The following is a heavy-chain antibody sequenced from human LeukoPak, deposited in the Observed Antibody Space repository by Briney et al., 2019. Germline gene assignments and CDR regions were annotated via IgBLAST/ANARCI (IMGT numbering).Heavy chain of an antibody. J-gene: IGHJ4*02. Sequence: ASVKVSCKASGYTFTGYYMHWVRQAPGQGLEWMEWINPNSGGTNYAQKFQGRVTMTRDTSISTAYMELSRLRSDDAAVYYCARGKQYQLPHQNWGQGTLVTVSS. CDR3: ARGKQYQLPHQN. CDR1: GYTFTGYY. D-gene: IGHD2-2*01. CDR2: INPNSGGT. V-gene: IGHV1-2*02.